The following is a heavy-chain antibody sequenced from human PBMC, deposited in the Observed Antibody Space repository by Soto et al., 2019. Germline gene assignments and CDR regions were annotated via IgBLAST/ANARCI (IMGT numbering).Heavy chain of an antibody. D-gene: IGHD5-12*01. V-gene: IGHV1-69*06. CDR3: ARDTSGPEYWLRSSNYGMDV. Sequence: QVQLVQSGAEVKKPGSSVKVSCKASGGTFSSYAISWVRQAPGQGLEWMGGIIPIFGTANYAQKFQGRVTITADKSTSTAYMELSSLRSEDTAVYYCARDTSGPEYWLRSSNYGMDVWGQGTTVTVSS. CDR1: GGTFSSYA. CDR2: IIPIFGTA. J-gene: IGHJ6*02.